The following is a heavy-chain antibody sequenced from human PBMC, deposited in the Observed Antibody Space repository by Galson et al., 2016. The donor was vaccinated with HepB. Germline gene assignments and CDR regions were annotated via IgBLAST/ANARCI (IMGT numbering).Heavy chain of an antibody. CDR1: GFTFSSFT. J-gene: IGHJ6*02. Sequence: SLRLSCAASGFTFSSFTIHWVRQAPGKGLEWVALISSDGSKKYYADSVKGRFTISRDNSKYTLSLQMNSLRVEDTAVYYCARVIRASGWRYYYYYGMDVWGQGTTVTVSS. V-gene: IGHV3-30*04. CDR3: ARVIRASGWRYYYYYGMDV. D-gene: IGHD6-19*01. CDR2: ISSDGSKK.